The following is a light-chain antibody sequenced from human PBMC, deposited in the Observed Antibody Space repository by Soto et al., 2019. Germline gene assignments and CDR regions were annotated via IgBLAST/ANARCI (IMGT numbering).Light chain of an antibody. CDR3: QQDGRPGP. Sequence: NVVTLSPGTLSLYNGERATLSCRASQSVSNNYLAWYQQKPGQAPRLLIYGASNRATGIPDRFSGSGSGTDVTLTISILEPDDFAVYCWQQDGRPGPFGQVTKVDI. CDR2: GAS. CDR1: QSVSNNY. J-gene: IGKJ1*01. V-gene: IGKV3-20*01.